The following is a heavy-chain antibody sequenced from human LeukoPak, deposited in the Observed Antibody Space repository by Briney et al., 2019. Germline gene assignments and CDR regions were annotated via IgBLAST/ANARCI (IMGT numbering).Heavy chain of an antibody. D-gene: IGHD6-19*01. J-gene: IGHJ5*02. CDR1: GFTFSSYS. Sequence: NPGGSLRLSCAASGFTFSSYSMNWVRQAPGKGLEWVSSISSSSSYIYYADSVKGRSTISRDNAKNSLYLQMNSLRAEDTAVYYCAREPYSSGWVDPWGQGTLVTVSS. V-gene: IGHV3-21*01. CDR3: AREPYSSGWVDP. CDR2: ISSSSSYI.